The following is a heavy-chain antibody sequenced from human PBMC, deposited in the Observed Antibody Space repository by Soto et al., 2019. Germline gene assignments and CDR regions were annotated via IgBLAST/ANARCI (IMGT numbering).Heavy chain of an antibody. J-gene: IGHJ4*02. CDR3: AASPHYCSSTSCYLVY. D-gene: IGHD2-2*01. CDR2: IVVGSGNT. Sequence: ASVKVSCKASGFTFTSSAVQWVRQARGQRLEWIGWIVVGSGNTNYAQKFQERVTITRDMSTSTAYMELSSLTSEDTAVYYCAASPHYCSSTSCYLVYWGQGTLVTVSS. CDR1: GFTFTSSA. V-gene: IGHV1-58*01.